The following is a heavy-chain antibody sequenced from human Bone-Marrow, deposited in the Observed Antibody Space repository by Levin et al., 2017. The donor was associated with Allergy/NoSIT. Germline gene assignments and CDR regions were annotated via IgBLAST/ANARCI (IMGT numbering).Heavy chain of an antibody. CDR1: GYTFTSYD. CDR2: MNPNSGNT. Sequence: ASVKVSCKASGYTFTSYDINWVRQATGQGLEWMGWMNPNSGNTGYAQKFQGRVTMTRNTSISTAYMELSSLRSEDTAVYYCARGRGHIVVVTAIHEGFTSDAFDIWGQGTMVTVSS. CDR3: ARGRGHIVVVTAIHEGFTSDAFDI. D-gene: IGHD2-21*02. V-gene: IGHV1-8*01. J-gene: IGHJ3*02.